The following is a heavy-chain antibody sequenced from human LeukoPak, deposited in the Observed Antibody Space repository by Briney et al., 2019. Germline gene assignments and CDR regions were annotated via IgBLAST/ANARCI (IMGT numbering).Heavy chain of an antibody. CDR2: ITSSNSI. CDR3: ARDFEERGYYLADFDY. CDR1: GFTFSYYI. D-gene: IGHD3-22*01. J-gene: IGHJ4*02. Sequence: GGSLRLSCAASGFTFSYYIMNWVRQAPGKGLEWVSSITSSNSIYYADSVQGRFTVSRDNAKNSLNLQMNSLRADDTAVYYCARDFEERGYYLADFDYWGQGTLVTVSS. V-gene: IGHV3-69-1*01.